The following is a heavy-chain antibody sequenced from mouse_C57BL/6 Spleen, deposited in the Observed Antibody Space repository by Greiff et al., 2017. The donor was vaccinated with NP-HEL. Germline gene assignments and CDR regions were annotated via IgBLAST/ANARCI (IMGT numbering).Heavy chain of an antibody. D-gene: IGHD4-1*01. CDR1: GYTFTSYW. V-gene: IGHV1-69*01. CDR3: ARDWGGNYFDY. J-gene: IGHJ2*01. CDR2: IDPSDSYT. Sequence: VQLQQSGAELVMPGASVKLSCKASGYTFTSYWMHWVKQRPGQGLEWIGEIDPSDSYTNYNQKFKGKSTLTVDKSSSTAYMQLSSLASEDSAVYYCARDWGGNYFDYWGQGTTLTVSS.